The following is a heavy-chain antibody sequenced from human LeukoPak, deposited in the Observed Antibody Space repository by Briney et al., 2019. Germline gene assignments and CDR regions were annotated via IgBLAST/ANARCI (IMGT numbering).Heavy chain of an antibody. CDR3: AKDLGIAVVGTWGAFDI. Sequence: GGSLRLSCAASGFTFSSYAMSWVRQAPGKGLEWVSAISGSGGSTYYADSVKGRFTISRDNSKNTLYLQMNSLRAEDTAVYYCAKDLGIAVVGTWGAFDIWGQGTMVTVSS. V-gene: IGHV3-23*01. CDR2: ISGSGGST. D-gene: IGHD6-19*01. CDR1: GFTFSSYA. J-gene: IGHJ3*02.